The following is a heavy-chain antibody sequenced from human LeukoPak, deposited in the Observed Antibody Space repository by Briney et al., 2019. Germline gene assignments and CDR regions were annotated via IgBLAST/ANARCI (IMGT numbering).Heavy chain of an antibody. V-gene: IGHV3-23*01. CDR2: ISGGGGST. J-gene: IGHJ4*02. D-gene: IGHD3-10*01. CDR3: AREGYYGSGSPPSLYFDY. Sequence: GGSLRLSCAASGFTFTSYSMNWVRQAPGKGLEWVSTISGGGGSTYYADSVKGRFTISRDNSRSTLYLQMNSLRPEDTAIYYCAREGYYGSGSPPSLYFDYWGQGTLVTVSS. CDR1: GFTFTSYS.